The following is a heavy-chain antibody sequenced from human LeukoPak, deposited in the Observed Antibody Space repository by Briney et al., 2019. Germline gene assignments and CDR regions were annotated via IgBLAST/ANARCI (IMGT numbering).Heavy chain of an antibody. V-gene: IGHV4-61*02. J-gene: IGHJ4*02. CDR3: AREGVVTADS. Sequence: SQTLSLTCTVSGGSISSGSYYWSWIRQPAGKGLEWIGRIYTSGSTNYNPSLKSRVTISVDTSKNQFSLKLSSVTAADTAVYYCAREGVVTADSWGQGTLVTVSS. CDR1: GGSISSGSYY. D-gene: IGHD3-22*01. CDR2: IYTSGST.